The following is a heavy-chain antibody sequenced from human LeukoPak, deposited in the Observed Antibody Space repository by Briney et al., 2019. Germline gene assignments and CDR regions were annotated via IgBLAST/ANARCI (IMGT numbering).Heavy chain of an antibody. CDR3: AKDRRITGTTGGWFDP. J-gene: IGHJ5*02. CDR2: ISGSGGST. D-gene: IGHD1-7*01. V-gene: IGHV3-23*01. CDR1: GFTFSSYG. Sequence: GGSLRLSCAASGFTFSSYGMHWVRQAPGKGLEWVSAISGSGGSTYYADSVKGRFTISRDNSKNTLYLQMNSLRAEDTAVYYCAKDRRITGTTGGWFDPWGQGTLVTVSS.